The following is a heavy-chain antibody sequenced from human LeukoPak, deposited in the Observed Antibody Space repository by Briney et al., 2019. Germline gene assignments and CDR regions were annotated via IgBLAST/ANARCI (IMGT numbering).Heavy chain of an antibody. J-gene: IGHJ3*02. CDR1: GGSIRSYY. CDR2: IYTSGSP. CDR3: ARAIGGTPFPAFDI. D-gene: IGHD1/OR15-1a*01. Sequence: PSETLSLTCIVSGGSIRSYYWSWIRQPAGKGLEWIGHIYTSGSPNYNPSLKSRLPMSVDTSKNQFSLKLSSVTAADTAVYYCARAIGGTPFPAFDIWGQGTMVTVSS. V-gene: IGHV4-4*07.